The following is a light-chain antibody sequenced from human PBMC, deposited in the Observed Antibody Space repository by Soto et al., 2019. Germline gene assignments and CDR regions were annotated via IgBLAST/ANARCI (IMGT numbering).Light chain of an antibody. J-gene: IGKJ1*01. CDR1: QSVGST. V-gene: IGKV3-15*01. CDR3: QPYNTWPRT. CDR2: DAS. Sequence: EKVMTQSPATLSVSPGERYTLSGRASQSVGSTLAWYQQKPGQPPRLLIYDASTRATGITARFSGSGSGTEFTITISSLQSEDFAVYYCQPYNTWPRTVGPGTQVEIK.